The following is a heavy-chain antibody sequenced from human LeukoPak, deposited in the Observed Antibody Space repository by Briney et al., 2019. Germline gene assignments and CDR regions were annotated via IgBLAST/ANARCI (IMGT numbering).Heavy chain of an antibody. V-gene: IGHV3-48*03. J-gene: IGHJ4*02. CDR1: GFTFSSYE. Sequence: GGSLRLSCAASGFTFSSYEMNWVRQAPGKGLEWVSYISSSGSTRYYADSLKGRFTISRENAKNSLYLQMNSLRAEDTAVYYCERGAPGFDYWGQGTLVTVSS. CDR2: ISSSGSTR. CDR3: ERGAPGFDY.